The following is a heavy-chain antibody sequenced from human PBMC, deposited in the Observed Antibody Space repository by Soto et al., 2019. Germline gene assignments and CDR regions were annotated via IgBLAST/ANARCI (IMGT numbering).Heavy chain of an antibody. Sequence: QVQLVQSGAEVKKPGSSVKVSCKASGGTFSSYAFTWVRQAPGQGLEWMGRIIPVFGTTNNAQKFQGRVTIIADEYTSTAYMELSRLRYEDTAINYCARSMGTTVAFDIWGQGTLVTVSS. CDR1: GGTFSSYA. V-gene: IGHV1-69*01. D-gene: IGHD7-27*01. CDR3: ARSMGTTVAFDI. J-gene: IGHJ3*02. CDR2: IIPVFGTT.